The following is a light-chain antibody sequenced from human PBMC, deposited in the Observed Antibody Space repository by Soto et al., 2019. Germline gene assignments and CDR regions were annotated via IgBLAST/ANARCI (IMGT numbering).Light chain of an antibody. V-gene: IGKV1-12*01. Sequence: DIQMTQSPSTLSAAVGDRVTITCRASQSIGTWLAWYQQKPGKAPKLLIYAASSLQSGVPSRFSGSGSGTDFTLTISSLQPEDFATYYCQQANSFPRTFGQGTRLEIK. CDR2: AAS. CDR1: QSIGTW. CDR3: QQANSFPRT. J-gene: IGKJ5*01.